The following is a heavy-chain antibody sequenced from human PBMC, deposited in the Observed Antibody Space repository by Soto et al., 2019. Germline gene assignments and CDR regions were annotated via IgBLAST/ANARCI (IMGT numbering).Heavy chain of an antibody. CDR3: ARDTNPHDYGDYNTDY. Sequence: ASVKVSCKASGGTFSSYTISWVRQAPGQGLEWMGRIIPILGIANYAQKFQGRVTITADKPTSTAYMELSSLRSEDTAVYYCARDTNPHDYGDYNTDYWGQGTLVTVSS. J-gene: IGHJ4*02. D-gene: IGHD4-17*01. V-gene: IGHV1-69*04. CDR2: IIPILGIA. CDR1: GGTFSSYT.